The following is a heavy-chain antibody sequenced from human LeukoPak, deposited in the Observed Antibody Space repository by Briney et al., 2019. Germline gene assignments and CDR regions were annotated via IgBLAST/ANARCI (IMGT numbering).Heavy chain of an antibody. CDR1: GGSISSGSYY. J-gene: IGHJ3*02. D-gene: IGHD2-8*01. CDR2: IYTSGST. CDR3: ARDTKRHAFDI. V-gene: IGHV4-61*02. Sequence: SETLSLTCTVSGGSISSGSYYWSWIRQPAGNGLEWIGRIYTSGSTNYNPSLKSRVTISVDTSKNQFSLKLSSVTAADTAVYYCARDTKRHAFDIWGQGTMVTVSS.